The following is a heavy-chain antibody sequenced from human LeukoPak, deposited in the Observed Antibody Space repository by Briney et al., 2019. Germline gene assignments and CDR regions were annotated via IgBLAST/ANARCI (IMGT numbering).Heavy chain of an antibody. CDR1: GGTFSSYA. CDR2: IIPIFGTA. Sequence: ASVKVSCKASGGTFSSYAISWVRQAPGQGLEWMGGIIPIFGTANYAQKFQGRVTITADESTSTAYMELSSLRSEDTAVYYCARGGLGYCSSTSCYENYYYGMDVWGKGTRSPSPQ. CDR3: ARGGLGYCSSTSCYENYYYGMDV. D-gene: IGHD2-2*01. J-gene: IGHJ6*04. V-gene: IGHV1-69*13.